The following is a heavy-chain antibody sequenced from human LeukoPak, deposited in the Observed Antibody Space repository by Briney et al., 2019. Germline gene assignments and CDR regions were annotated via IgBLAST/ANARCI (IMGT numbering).Heavy chain of an antibody. CDR2: ISSSGATI. Sequence: GGSQRLSCAASGFTFSTSSMNWVRQAPGKGLEWASYISSSGATIYYADSVKGRFTISRDNAKNSLYLQMNSLRDEDTAVYYCARGLSSYYNFDYWGQGTLVTVSS. J-gene: IGHJ4*02. CDR1: GFTFSTSS. D-gene: IGHD3-22*01. V-gene: IGHV3-48*02. CDR3: ARGLSSYYNFDY.